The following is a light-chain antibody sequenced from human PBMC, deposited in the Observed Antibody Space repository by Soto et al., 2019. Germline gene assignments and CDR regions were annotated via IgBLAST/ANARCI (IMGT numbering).Light chain of an antibody. J-gene: IGLJ1*01. CDR3: CSYAGAFTYV. V-gene: IGLV2-11*01. CDR2: DVS. Sequence: QSALTQPRSVSGSPGHSVTISCTGTSSDVGGYSYVSWYQQHPGKDPKLMISDVSKRPSGVPDRFSGSKFGNTASLTISGLQAEDEADYYCCSYAGAFTYVFGSGTKVPVL. CDR1: SSDVGGYSY.